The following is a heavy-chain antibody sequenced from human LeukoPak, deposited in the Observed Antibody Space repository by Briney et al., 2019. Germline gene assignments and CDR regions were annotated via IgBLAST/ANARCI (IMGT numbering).Heavy chain of an antibody. CDR2: ITGSGGTT. CDR3: TRDMQGSRLYLVGSQND. Sequence: GGSLRLSCAASGFSFSSYGMSWVRQAPGKGLEWISAITGSGGTTYYADSVEGRFTISRDNAMNTLYLQMNSLRAEDSALYYCTRDMQGSRLYLVGSQNDWGQGTLVTVSS. D-gene: IGHD1-26*01. J-gene: IGHJ4*02. CDR1: GFSFSSYG. V-gene: IGHV3-23*01.